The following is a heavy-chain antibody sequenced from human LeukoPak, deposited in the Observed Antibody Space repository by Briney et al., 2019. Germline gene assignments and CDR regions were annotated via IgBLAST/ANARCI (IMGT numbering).Heavy chain of an antibody. V-gene: IGHV1-18*01. Sequence: ASVKVSCKASGYTFTSYGISWVRQAPGQGLEWMGWISAYNGNTNYAQKLQGRVTMTTDTSTSTAYMELRSLRSDDTAVYYSARDLPHPIVATTYYFDYWGQGTLVTVSS. D-gene: IGHD5-12*01. CDR2: ISAYNGNT. J-gene: IGHJ4*02. CDR1: GYTFTSYG. CDR3: ARDLPHPIVATTYYFDY.